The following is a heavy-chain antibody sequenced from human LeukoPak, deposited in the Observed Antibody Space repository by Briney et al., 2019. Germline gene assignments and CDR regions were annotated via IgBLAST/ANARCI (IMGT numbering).Heavy chain of an antibody. Sequence: GSLRLSCSASGFTFSSYGMHWVRQEPGRGLEWGTVIWYDGSDKYYADSVKARLTISRVNSKNTLYLQMNRLRAEETAVYYCSRHNFYGSGTPLFWGQGTLVTVPS. CDR1: GFTFSSYG. CDR2: IWYDGSDK. J-gene: IGHJ4*02. CDR3: SRHNFYGSGTPLF. D-gene: IGHD3-10*01. V-gene: IGHV3-33*08.